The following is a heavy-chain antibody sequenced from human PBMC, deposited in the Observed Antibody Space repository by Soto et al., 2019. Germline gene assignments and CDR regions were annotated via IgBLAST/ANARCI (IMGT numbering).Heavy chain of an antibody. CDR1: GFTFNIYG. J-gene: IGHJ4*02. CDR3: AKDQASGQGSFDS. Sequence: PGGSLRLSCAASGFTFNIYGMHWVRQAPDKGLEWVAPISYDGSNQYYADSVKGRFTISRDNSKNTLFLQMNSLRADDTAVYYCAKDQASGQGSFDSWRQGTLVTVSS. CDR2: ISYDGSNQ. V-gene: IGHV3-30*18.